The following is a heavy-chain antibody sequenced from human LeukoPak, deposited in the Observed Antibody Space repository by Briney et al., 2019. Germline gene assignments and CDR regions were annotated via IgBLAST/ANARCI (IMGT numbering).Heavy chain of an antibody. V-gene: IGHV4-30-4*08. D-gene: IGHD3-3*01. Sequence: SETLSLTCTVSGGSISSGDYYWSWIRQPPGKGLEWIGYIYYSGSTYYNPSLKSRVTISVDTSKNQFSLKLSSVTAADTAVYYCARERIFGVVPGWFDPWGQGTLVSVSS. J-gene: IGHJ5*02. CDR2: IYYSGST. CDR1: GGSISSGDYY. CDR3: ARERIFGVVPGWFDP.